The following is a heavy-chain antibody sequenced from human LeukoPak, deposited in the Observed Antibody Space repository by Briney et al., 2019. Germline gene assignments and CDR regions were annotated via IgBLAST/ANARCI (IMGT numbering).Heavy chain of an antibody. V-gene: IGHV4-31*02. CDR1: GFTFSSYA. CDR2: IYYSGST. J-gene: IGHJ4*02. CDR3: ARLTTVTIVFDY. D-gene: IGHD4-17*01. Sequence: LRLSCAASGFTFSSYAMSWIRQHPGKGLEWIGYIYYSGSTYYNPSLKSRVTISVDTSKNQFSLKLSSVTAADTAVYYCARLTTVTIVFDYWGQGTLVTVSS.